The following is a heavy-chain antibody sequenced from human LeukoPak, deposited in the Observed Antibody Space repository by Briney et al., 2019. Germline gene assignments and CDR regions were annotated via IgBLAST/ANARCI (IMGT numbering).Heavy chain of an antibody. CDR3: ARAPRQDSSSWFFNY. V-gene: IGHV3-30-3*01. CDR1: GFTFSNYA. D-gene: IGHD6-13*01. Sequence: GSLRLSCAASGFTFSNYAMHWVRQAPGKGLEWVAVISYDGSNKYYADSVKGRFTISRDNSKNTLYLQMNSLRAEDTALYYCARAPRQDSSSWFFNYWGQGTLVTASS. J-gene: IGHJ4*02. CDR2: ISYDGSNK.